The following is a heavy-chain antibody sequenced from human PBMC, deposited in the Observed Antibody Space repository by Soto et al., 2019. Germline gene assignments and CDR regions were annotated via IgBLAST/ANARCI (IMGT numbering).Heavy chain of an antibody. V-gene: IGHV4-59*08. CDR3: ASSLLRVATEFDY. D-gene: IGHD5-12*01. CDR2: IYYSGST. J-gene: IGHJ4*02. CDR1: GGSISSYY. Sequence: SETLSLTCTVSGGSISSYYWSWIRQPPGKGLEWIGYIYYSGSTNYNPSLKSRVTISVDTSKNQFSLKLSSVTAADTAVYYCASSLLRVATEFDYWGQGTLVTVSS.